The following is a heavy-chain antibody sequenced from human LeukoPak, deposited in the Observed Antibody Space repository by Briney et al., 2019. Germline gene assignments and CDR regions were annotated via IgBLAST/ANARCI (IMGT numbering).Heavy chain of an antibody. CDR2: IYYSGST. D-gene: IGHD7-27*01. CDR1: GGSISSYY. CDR3: ARDIANWGTYFDY. V-gene: IGHV4-59*01. J-gene: IGHJ4*02. Sequence: SETLSLTCTVSGGSISSYYWSWIRQPPGKGLEWIGYIYYSGSTNYNPSLKSRVTISVDTSKNQFSLKLSSVTAADTAVYYCARDIANWGTYFDYWGQGTLVTVSS.